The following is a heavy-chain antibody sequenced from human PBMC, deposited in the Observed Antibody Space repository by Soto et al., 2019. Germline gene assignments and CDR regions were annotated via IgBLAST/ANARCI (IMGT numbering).Heavy chain of an antibody. CDR3: ARYIRGPTVYYFDF. Sequence: PGGSLRLSCAASGFTFSSYAMSWVRQAPGKGLEWVSAISGSGGDTYYADSVKGRFTISRDNSKDTVDLQMNGLRAEDTAVYYCARYIRGPTVYYFDFWGPGVLVTVSS. CDR2: ISGSGGDT. J-gene: IGHJ4*02. V-gene: IGHV3-23*01. CDR1: GFTFSSYA. D-gene: IGHD1-1*01.